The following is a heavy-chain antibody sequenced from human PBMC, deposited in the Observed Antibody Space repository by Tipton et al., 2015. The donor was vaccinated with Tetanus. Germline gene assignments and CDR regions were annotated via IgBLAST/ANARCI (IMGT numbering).Heavy chain of an antibody. V-gene: IGHV4-59*01. D-gene: IGHD2-2*01. CDR2: IYYSGNT. CDR3: ARDLRRYQQNNWFGP. J-gene: IGHJ5*02. CDR1: GDSISFYY. Sequence: TLSLTCTVSGDSISFYYWSWIRQPPGKGLEWIGYIYYSGNTKYNPSLKSRVTMSVDTSKNQFSLILTSVTPADTAVYYCARDLRRYQQNNWFGPWGQGTLVTVPS.